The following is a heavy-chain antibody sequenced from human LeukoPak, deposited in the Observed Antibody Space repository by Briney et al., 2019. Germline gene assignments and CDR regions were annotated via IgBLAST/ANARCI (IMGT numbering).Heavy chain of an antibody. Sequence: SETLSLTCTVSGGSISSYYWSWIRQPAGKKLEWIGRFFTSGSTSYNPSLKSRVTMSVDTSKNQFSLKLSSVTAADTAVYYCARSSAIPYWGQGTLVTVSS. CDR2: FFTSGST. V-gene: IGHV4-4*07. CDR1: GGSISSYY. J-gene: IGHJ4*02. CDR3: ARSSAIPY.